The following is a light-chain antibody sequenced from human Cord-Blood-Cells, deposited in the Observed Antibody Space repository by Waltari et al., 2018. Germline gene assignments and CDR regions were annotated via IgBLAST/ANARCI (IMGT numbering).Light chain of an antibody. CDR2: GAS. V-gene: IGKV3-20*01. J-gene: IGKJ2*01. CDR1: QSVSSSY. CDR3: QQYGSSYT. Sequence: ELVLTQSPGTLSLSPGERATLSCRASQSVSSSYLAWYQQKPGQAPRLLIYGASSRATGIPDRFSGSGSGTDFTLTISRLEREDFAVYYCQQYGSSYTFGQGTKLEIK.